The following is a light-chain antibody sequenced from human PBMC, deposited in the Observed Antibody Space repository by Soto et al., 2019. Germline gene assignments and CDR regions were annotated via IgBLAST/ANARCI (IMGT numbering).Light chain of an antibody. J-gene: IGKJ3*01. Sequence: DIQMTQSPSSLSASVGDRVTITCRASQSISSHLNWYQQKPGKAPKLLIYAASSLQSGVPSRFSGSGSGTDFTLTISSLQPEDFATYYCQESYSTPGIFTFGPGTKVDIK. V-gene: IGKV1-39*01. CDR2: AAS. CDR3: QESYSTPGIFT. CDR1: QSISSH.